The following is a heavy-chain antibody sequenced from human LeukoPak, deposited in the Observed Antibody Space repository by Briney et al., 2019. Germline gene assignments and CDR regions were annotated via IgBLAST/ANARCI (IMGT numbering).Heavy chain of an antibody. V-gene: IGHV4-30-2*01. CDR2: IYHSGST. Sequence: PSETLSLTCTVSGGSISSGGYYWSWIRQPPGKGLEWIGYIYHSGSTYYNPSLKSRVTISVDRSKNQFSLKLSSVTAADTAVYYCARSSSTSCLDYWGQGTLVTVSS. CDR1: GGSISSGGYY. CDR3: ARSSSTSCLDY. J-gene: IGHJ4*02. D-gene: IGHD2-2*01.